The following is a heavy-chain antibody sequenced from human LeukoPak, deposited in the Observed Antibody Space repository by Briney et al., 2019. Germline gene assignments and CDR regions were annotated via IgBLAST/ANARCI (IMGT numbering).Heavy chain of an antibody. J-gene: IGHJ6*02. V-gene: IGHV1-8*01. Sequence: ASVKVSCKDSGYTFTSYDINWVRQATGQGLERMGWMNPNSGNTGYAQKFQGRVTMTRNTSISTAYMELSSLRSEDTAVYYCARNRDYGDSRYYYYGMDVWGQGTTVTVSS. D-gene: IGHD4-17*01. CDR2: MNPNSGNT. CDR1: GYTFTSYD. CDR3: ARNRDYGDSRYYYYGMDV.